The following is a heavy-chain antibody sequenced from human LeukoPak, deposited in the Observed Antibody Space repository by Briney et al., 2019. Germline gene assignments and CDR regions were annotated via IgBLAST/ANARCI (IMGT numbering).Heavy chain of an antibody. D-gene: IGHD3-10*01. Sequence: SETLSLTCAVSGGSISSNSYYWGWIRQPPGKGLEWIGSIYYSGSTYYNPSLKSRVTISVDTSKNQFSLKLSSVTAADTAVYYCAREYYYGSGSFDYWGQGTLVTVSS. J-gene: IGHJ4*02. CDR3: AREYYYGSGSFDY. V-gene: IGHV4-39*02. CDR2: IYYSGST. CDR1: GGSISSNSYY.